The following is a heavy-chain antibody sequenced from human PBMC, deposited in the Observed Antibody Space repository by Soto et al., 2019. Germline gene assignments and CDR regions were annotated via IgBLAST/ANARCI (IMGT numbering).Heavy chain of an antibody. D-gene: IGHD6-13*01. CDR3: ASTLEQQLVQGNYYYYGMDV. J-gene: IGHJ6*02. CDR1: GFTFSSYG. CDR2: ISYDGSNK. Sequence: GGSLRLSCAASGFTFSSYGMHWVRQAPGKGLEWVAVISYDGSNKYYADSVKGRFTISRDNSKNTLYLQMNSLRAEDTAVYYCASTLEQQLVQGNYYYYGMDVWGQGTTVTVSS. V-gene: IGHV3-30*03.